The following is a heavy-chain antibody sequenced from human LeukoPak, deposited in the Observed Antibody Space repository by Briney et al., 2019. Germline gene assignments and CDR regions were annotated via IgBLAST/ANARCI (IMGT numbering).Heavy chain of an antibody. J-gene: IGHJ4*02. CDR1: GYTFTSYY. CDR3: ARDGYTPKTGSDYYFDY. V-gene: IGHV1-46*01. D-gene: IGHD5-24*01. CDR2: INPSGGST. Sequence: ASVKVSCXASGYTFTSYYMHWVRQAPGQGLEWMGIINPSGGSTSYAQKFQGRVTMTRDTSTSTVYMELSSLRSEDTAVYYCARDGYTPKTGSDYYFDYWGQGTLVTVSS.